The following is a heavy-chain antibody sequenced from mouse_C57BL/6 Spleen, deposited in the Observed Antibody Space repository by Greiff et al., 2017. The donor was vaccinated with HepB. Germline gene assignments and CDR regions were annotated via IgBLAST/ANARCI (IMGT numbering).Heavy chain of an antibody. Sequence: QVQLQQSGPELVKPGASVKISCKASGYAFSSSWMNWVKQRPGKGLEWIGRIYPGDGDTNYNGKFKGKATLTADKSSSTAYMQLSSLTSEDSAVYFCARRSGMGVFAYWGQGTLVTVSA. D-gene: IGHD3-1*01. CDR1: GYAFSSSW. J-gene: IGHJ3*01. CDR3: ARRSGMGVFAY. V-gene: IGHV1-82*01. CDR2: IYPGDGDT.